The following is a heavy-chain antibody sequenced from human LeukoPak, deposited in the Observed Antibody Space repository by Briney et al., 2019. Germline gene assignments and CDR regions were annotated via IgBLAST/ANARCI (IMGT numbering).Heavy chain of an antibody. CDR3: ARDPSSYYFDY. J-gene: IGHJ4*02. V-gene: IGHV3-33*01. CDR2: IWYDGSNK. D-gene: IGHD2-15*01. Sequence: GGSLRLSCAASGFTFSSYGMHWVRQAPGKGLEWVAVIWYDGSNKYYADSVKGRFTISRDNSKNTLYLQMNSLRAEDTAVYYCARDPSSYYFDYRGQGTLVTVSS. CDR1: GFTFSSYG.